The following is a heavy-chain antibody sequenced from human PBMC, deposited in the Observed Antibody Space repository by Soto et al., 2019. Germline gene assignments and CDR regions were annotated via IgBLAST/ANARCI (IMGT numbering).Heavy chain of an antibody. CDR3: ARTTQGFDF. J-gene: IGHJ4*02. V-gene: IGHV4-31*03. CDR2: IHYSGTT. D-gene: IGHD4-17*01. Sequence: QVQLQESGPGLVKPSHTLSLTCTVSGGSISNVDSYWNWIRQHPVKGLEWIGYIHYSGTTLYNPSLKSRITISVDTSNNQFSLNLSSVTAADTAMYYCARTTQGFDFWGQGTLVTVSS. CDR1: GGSISNVDSY.